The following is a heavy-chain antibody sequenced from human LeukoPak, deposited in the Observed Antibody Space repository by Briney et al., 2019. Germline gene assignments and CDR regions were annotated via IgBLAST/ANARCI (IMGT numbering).Heavy chain of an antibody. Sequence: GESLKISCKGFGYSFSTHWIAWVRQMPGKGLEWMGIIYPGDSDTRCSPSFQGQVTISVDKSISTAYLQWSSLKASDTAMYYCARPPRGGTSKFDYWGQGTLISVSS. D-gene: IGHD1-7*01. CDR3: ARPPRGGTSKFDY. CDR2: IYPGDSDT. CDR1: GYSFSTHW. J-gene: IGHJ4*02. V-gene: IGHV5-51*01.